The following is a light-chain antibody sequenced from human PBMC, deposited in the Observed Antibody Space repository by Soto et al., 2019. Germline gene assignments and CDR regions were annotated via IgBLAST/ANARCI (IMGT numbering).Light chain of an antibody. CDR3: QQANSFPIT. Sequence: DIQMTQSPSSVSASVGDSVTITCRASQGIRSWLAWYQQKPGKAPKLLIYAASSLQSGVPSRFSGSGSGTDFTLNISSLQPEDFATYYCQQANSFPITFGQGTRLEIK. CDR1: QGIRSW. CDR2: AAS. J-gene: IGKJ5*01. V-gene: IGKV1-12*01.